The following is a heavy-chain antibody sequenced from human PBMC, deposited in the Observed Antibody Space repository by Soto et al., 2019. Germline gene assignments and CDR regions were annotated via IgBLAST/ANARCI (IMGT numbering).Heavy chain of an antibody. Sequence: ASVKVSCKASGYTFTGYYMHWVRQAPGQGLEWMGWINPNSGGTNYAQKFQGWVTMTRDTSISTAYMELSRLRSDDTAVYYCARGEAVAGTPFGNWFDPWGQGTLVTVSS. D-gene: IGHD6-19*01. CDR1: GYTFTGYY. CDR2: INPNSGGT. J-gene: IGHJ5*02. CDR3: ARGEAVAGTPFGNWFDP. V-gene: IGHV1-2*04.